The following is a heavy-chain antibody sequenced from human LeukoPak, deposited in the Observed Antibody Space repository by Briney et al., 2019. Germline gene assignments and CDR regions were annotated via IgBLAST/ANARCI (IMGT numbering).Heavy chain of an antibody. J-gene: IGHJ4*02. V-gene: IGHV3-23*01. CDR1: GFTFSIYW. CDR2: ISGSGGST. Sequence: GGSLRLSCAASGFTFSIYWMHWVRQAPGKGLEWVSAISGSGGSTYYADSVQGRFTISRDNSKSTLCLQMNSLRAEDTAVYYCAKQLGYCSDGSCYFPYWGQGTLVTVSS. CDR3: AKQLGYCSDGSCYFPY. D-gene: IGHD2-15*01.